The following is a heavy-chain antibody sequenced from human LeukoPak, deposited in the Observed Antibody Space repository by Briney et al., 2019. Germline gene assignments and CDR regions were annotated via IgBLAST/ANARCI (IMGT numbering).Heavy chain of an antibody. CDR1: GGXIRSYF. V-gene: IGHV4-59*01. CDR2: IYYTGTT. Sequence: PSETLSLTCTVSGGXIRSYFCGWIRQPPGKGREWLGTIYYTGTTNYNPRLKSRVTISVDTCKNQFSLRLSSVTAADTALYFCARARIKSQNYYDILAGTPYFFGYWGLGTLVTVSS. J-gene: IGHJ4*02. D-gene: IGHD3-9*01. CDR3: ARARIKSQNYYDILAGTPYFFGY.